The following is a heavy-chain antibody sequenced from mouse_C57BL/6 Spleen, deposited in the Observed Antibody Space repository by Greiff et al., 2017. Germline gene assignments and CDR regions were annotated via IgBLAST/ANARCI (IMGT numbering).Heavy chain of an antibody. CDR3: ARLGGHSIYYAMDY. J-gene: IGHJ4*01. CDR2: IYPRSGNT. Sequence: QVHVKQSGAELARPGASVKLSCKASGYTFTSYGISWVKQRTGQGLEWIGEIYPRSGNTYYNEKFKGKATLTADKSSSTAYMELRSLTSEDSAVYFCARLGGHSIYYAMDYWGQGTSVTVSS. CDR1: GYTFTSYG. V-gene: IGHV1-81*01. D-gene: IGHD1-1*02.